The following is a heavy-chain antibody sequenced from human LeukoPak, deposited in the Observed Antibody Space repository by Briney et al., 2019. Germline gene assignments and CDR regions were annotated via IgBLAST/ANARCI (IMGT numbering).Heavy chain of an antibody. D-gene: IGHD6-13*01. CDR3: ARQGIAAAGGDMDV. V-gene: IGHV4-39*01. CDR2: IYYSGST. CDR1: GGSISSSSYY. J-gene: IGHJ6*03. Sequence: SETLSLTCTVSGGSISSSSYYWGWIRQPPGKGLEWIGSIYYSGSTYYNPSLKSRVTISVDTSKNQFSLKLSSVTAADTAVYYCARQGIAAAGGDMDVXGKGXTVTVS.